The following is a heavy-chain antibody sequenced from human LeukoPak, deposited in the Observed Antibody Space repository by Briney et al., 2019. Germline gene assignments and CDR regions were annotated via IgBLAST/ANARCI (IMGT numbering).Heavy chain of an antibody. J-gene: IGHJ3*02. V-gene: IGHV4-34*01. CDR1: GVSFSGYY. CDR3: ASLSDYDSSGWGAFDI. Sequence: SETLSLTCAVYGVSFSGYYWSWIRQPPGKGLEWIGEINHSGSTNYNPSLKSRVTISVDTSKNQFSLKLSSVTAADTAVYYCASLSDYDSSGWGAFDIWGQGTMVTVSS. D-gene: IGHD3-22*01. CDR2: INHSGST.